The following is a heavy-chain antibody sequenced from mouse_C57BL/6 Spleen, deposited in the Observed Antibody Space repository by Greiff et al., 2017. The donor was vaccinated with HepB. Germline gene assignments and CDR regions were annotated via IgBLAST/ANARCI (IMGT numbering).Heavy chain of an antibody. D-gene: IGHD2-4*01. CDR2: INPGSGGT. J-gene: IGHJ4*01. CDR1: GYAFTNYL. CDR3: AIYYDYDGYAMDY. V-gene: IGHV1-54*01. Sequence: VHLVESGAELVRPGTSVKVSCKASGYAFTNYLIEWVKQRPGQGLEWIGVINPGSGGTNYNEKFKGKATLTADKSSSTAYMQLSSLTSEDSAVYFCAIYYDYDGYAMDYWGQGTSVTVSS.